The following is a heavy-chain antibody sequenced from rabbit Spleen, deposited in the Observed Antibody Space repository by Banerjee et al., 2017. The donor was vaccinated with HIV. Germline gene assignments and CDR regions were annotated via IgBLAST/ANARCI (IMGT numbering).Heavy chain of an antibody. CDR2: INTATGKG. D-gene: IGHD1-1*01. Sequence: QEQLEESGGDLIKPGASLTLTCKASGIDFSSYYYMCWVRQAPGKGLEWIACINTATGKGVYASWAKGRFTISKTSSTTVTLQMTSLTAADTATYFCARSGYVGGDYTWDLWGQGTLVTVS. J-gene: IGHJ4*01. CDR1: GIDFSSYYY. V-gene: IGHV1S45*01. CDR3: ARSGYVGGDYTWDL.